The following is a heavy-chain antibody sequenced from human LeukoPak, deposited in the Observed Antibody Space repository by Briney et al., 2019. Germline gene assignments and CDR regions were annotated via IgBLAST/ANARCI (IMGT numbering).Heavy chain of an antibody. V-gene: IGHV3-74*01. CDR1: GFDFSSNW. CDR3: AKDHYWSIDY. CDR2: IKGDGIST. D-gene: IGHD3-3*01. J-gene: IGHJ4*02. Sequence: GGSLRLSCAASGFDFSSNWMHWVRHAPGQGLVWVSGIKGDGISTNYADSVKGRFTISRDIAKNTLYLQMNSLRAEDTGVYYCAKDHYWSIDYWGRGTLVTVSS.